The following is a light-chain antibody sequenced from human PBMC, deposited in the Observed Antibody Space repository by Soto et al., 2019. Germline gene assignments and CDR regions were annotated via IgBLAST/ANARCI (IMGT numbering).Light chain of an antibody. J-gene: IGKJ3*01. CDR1: QSISSY. CDR2: GAS. V-gene: IGKV1-39*01. CDR3: QQSYTTPRT. Sequence: DIQMTQSPCSLSASVGDRVTITCRPSQSISSYLNWYQQKPGKAPKLLIYGASSLQSGVPSRFSGSGSGTDFTLTISSLQPEDFATYYCQQSYTTPRTFGPGTKVYIK.